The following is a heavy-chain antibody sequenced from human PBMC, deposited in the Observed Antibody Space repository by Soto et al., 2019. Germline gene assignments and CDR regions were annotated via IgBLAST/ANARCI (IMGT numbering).Heavy chain of an antibody. CDR3: AREVPLDYYDSSGYYPLDY. CDR1: GFTFDDYG. CDR2: INWNGGST. D-gene: IGHD3-22*01. J-gene: IGHJ4*02. V-gene: IGHV3-20*04. Sequence: GGSLRLSCAASGFTFDDYGMSWVRQAPGKGLEWVSGINWNGGSTGYADSVKGRFTTSRDNAKNSLYLQMNSLRAEDTALYYCAREVPLDYYDSSGYYPLDYWGQGTLVTVSS.